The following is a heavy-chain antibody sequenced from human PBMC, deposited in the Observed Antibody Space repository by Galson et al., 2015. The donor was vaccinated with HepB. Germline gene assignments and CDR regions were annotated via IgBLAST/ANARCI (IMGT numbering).Heavy chain of an antibody. D-gene: IGHD1-26*01. Sequence: SLRLSCAASGFTFSSYAMHWVRQAPGKGLEWVAVISYDGSNKYYADSVKGRFTISRDNSKNTLYLQMNSLRAEDTAVYYCAREGSGSYYFGGVAFDIWGQGTMVTVSS. CDR3: AREGSGSYYFGGVAFDI. V-gene: IGHV3-30-3*01. J-gene: IGHJ3*02. CDR1: GFTFSSYA. CDR2: ISYDGSNK.